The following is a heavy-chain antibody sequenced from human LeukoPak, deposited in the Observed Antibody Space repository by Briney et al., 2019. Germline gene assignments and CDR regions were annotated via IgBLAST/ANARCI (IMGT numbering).Heavy chain of an antibody. CDR1: GFTFSDYS. Sequence: GGSLRLSCAASGFTFSDYSMNWVRQAPGKGLEWVSYIDGSGDTIYYADSVEGRFTISRDNAKNSLDLQMNSLRDEDTAVYYCSRRFDCWGQGTLVTVSS. J-gene: IGHJ4*02. CDR2: IDGSGDTI. V-gene: IGHV3-48*02. CDR3: SRRFDC.